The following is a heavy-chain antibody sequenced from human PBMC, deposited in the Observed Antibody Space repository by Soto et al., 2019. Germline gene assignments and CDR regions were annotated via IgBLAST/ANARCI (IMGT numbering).Heavy chain of an antibody. J-gene: IGHJ4*02. V-gene: IGHV4-59*08. CDR3: ARLNYGDFQLYYFDY. D-gene: IGHD4-17*01. CDR1: GGSISPYY. CDR2: IYYIGNS. Sequence: PSETLSLTCTVSGGSISPYYWSWIRQPPEKGLEWIGNIYYIGNSNYNPSLKSRVTISLDTSKNQFSLKLSSVTAADTAVYYCARLNYGDFQLYYFDYWGQGTLVTSPQ.